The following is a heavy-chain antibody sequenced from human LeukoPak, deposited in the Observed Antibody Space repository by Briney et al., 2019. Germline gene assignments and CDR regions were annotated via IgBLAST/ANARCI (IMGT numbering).Heavy chain of an antibody. CDR2: IFHSGST. D-gene: IGHD2-15*01. J-gene: IGHJ3*02. V-gene: IGHV4-4*02. CDR1: GGSISSNNW. Sequence: SETLTLTCAVSGGSISSNNWWSWVRQPPGKGLEWIGEIFHSGSTNYSPSLKSRVTISVDTSKNQFSLKLSSVTAADTAVYYCARGRTYCSGGRCYYDAFDIWGQGTMVTVSS. CDR3: ARGRTYCSGGRCYYDAFDI.